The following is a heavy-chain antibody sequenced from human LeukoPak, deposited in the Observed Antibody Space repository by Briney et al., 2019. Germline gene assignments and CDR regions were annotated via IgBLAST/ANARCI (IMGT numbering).Heavy chain of an antibody. CDR3: ARGRVSSSSWSSTYYYYFYMDV. D-gene: IGHD6-13*01. CDR2: IYTSGST. Sequence: PSETLSLTCAVYGGSFSGYYWSWIRQPPGKGLEWIGRIYTSGSTNYNPSLKSRVTMSVDTSKNQFSLKLSSVTAADTAVYFCARGRVSSSSWSSTYYYYFYMDVWGKGTTVTVSS. J-gene: IGHJ6*03. V-gene: IGHV4-59*10. CDR1: GGSFSGYY.